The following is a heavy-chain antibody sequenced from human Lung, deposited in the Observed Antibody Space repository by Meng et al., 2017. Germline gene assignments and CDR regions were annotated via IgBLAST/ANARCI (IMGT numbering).Heavy chain of an antibody. J-gene: IGHJ4*02. D-gene: IGHD6-13*01. CDR3: ARDEDISAAGKLFGDY. V-gene: IGHV1-2*06. CDR1: GYNFPDYY. Sequence: ASVKVSCKPSGYNFPDYYIHWVRRAPGQGLEWMGRIDPKSGDTHYAQKFQGRVTMTGDTSIGTAYMELRGLTSDDTAMYYCARDEDISAAGKLFGDYWGQGTLVTVSS. CDR2: IDPKSGDT.